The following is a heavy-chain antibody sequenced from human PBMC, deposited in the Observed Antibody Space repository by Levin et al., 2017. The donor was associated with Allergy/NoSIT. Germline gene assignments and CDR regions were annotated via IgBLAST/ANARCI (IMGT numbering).Heavy chain of an antibody. CDR3: ARVFDWLLGDTEY. J-gene: IGHJ4*02. Sequence: GESLKISCAASGFTFSSYSMNWVRQAPGKGLEWVSYISSSSSTIYYADSVKGRFTISRDNAKNSLYLQMNSLRAEDTAVYYCARVFDWLLGDTEYWGQGTLVTVSS. CDR1: GFTFSSYS. CDR2: ISSSSSTI. D-gene: IGHD3-9*01. V-gene: IGHV3-48*04.